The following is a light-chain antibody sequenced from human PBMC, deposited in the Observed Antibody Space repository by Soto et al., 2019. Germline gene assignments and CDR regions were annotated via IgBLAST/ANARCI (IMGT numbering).Light chain of an antibody. V-gene: IGKV3-20*01. CDR2: GAS. Sequence: EIVLTQSPGTLSLSPGEGATLSCRASQSVSSSYLAWYQQKPGQAPRLLIYGASSRATGIPDRFRGSGSGTDFALTISSLEPEDFAMYYCQQYDGSPLTFGPGTKVD. CDR3: QQYDGSPLT. J-gene: IGKJ3*01. CDR1: QSVSSSY.